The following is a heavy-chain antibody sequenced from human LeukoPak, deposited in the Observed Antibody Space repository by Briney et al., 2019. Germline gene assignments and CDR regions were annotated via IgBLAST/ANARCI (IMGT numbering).Heavy chain of an antibody. CDR1: GYTFTNYY. V-gene: IGHV1-46*01. J-gene: IGHJ5*02. CDR3: ARDAYYDGSGSSPNWFDP. D-gene: IGHD3-22*01. Sequence: GASVKVSCKASGYTFTNYYIHWVRQAPGHGLEWMGIINPSGGTTNYAQKFQGRVTMTRDTSTSTVYMDLSSLRSEDTAIYYCARDAYYDGSGSSPNWFDPWGQGILVTVSS. CDR2: INPSGGTT.